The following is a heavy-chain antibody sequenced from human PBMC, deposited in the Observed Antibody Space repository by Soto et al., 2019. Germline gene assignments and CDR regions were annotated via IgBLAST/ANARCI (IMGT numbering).Heavy chain of an antibody. CDR1: GFTFSSYS. V-gene: IGHV3-48*02. D-gene: IGHD3-10*01. CDR2: ISSSSSTI. CDR3: ARSWVRGEVPNY. J-gene: IGHJ4*02. Sequence: EVQRVESGGGFVQPAVSLRLSCAASGFTFSSYSMNWVRQAPGKGLEWVSYISSSSSTIYYADSVKGRFTISRDNAKNSLYLTMNSLRDEDTAVYYCARSWVRGEVPNYWVQGGLVAVSS.